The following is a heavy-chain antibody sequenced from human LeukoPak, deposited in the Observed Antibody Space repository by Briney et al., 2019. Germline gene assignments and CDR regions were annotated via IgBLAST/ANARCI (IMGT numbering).Heavy chain of an antibody. CDR1: GGSISSGSYY. D-gene: IGHD6-6*01. Sequence: SETLSLTCTVSGGSISSGSYYWSWIRQPAGKGLEWIGRIYTSGSTNYNPSLKSRVTISVGTSKNQFSLKLSSVTAADTAVYYCARVGEQLRIFDYWGQGTLVTVSS. CDR2: IYTSGST. CDR3: ARVGEQLRIFDY. J-gene: IGHJ4*02. V-gene: IGHV4-61*02.